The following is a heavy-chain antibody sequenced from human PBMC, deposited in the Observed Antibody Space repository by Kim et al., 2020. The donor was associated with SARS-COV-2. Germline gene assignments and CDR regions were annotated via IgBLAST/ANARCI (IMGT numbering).Heavy chain of an antibody. D-gene: IGHD1-20*01. V-gene: IGHV4-34*01. Sequence: SETLSLTCGVSGGSFSGYYWTWIRQPPGQGLEWIGEVYHTGATNFTPSLQGLVTISLATSNTPVSLKVTSVTAPDTAVYYCSISQRSITIPSHIILYV. CDR1: GGSFSGYY. CDR3: SISQRSITIPSHIILYV. J-gene: IGHJ6*01. CDR2: VYHTGAT.